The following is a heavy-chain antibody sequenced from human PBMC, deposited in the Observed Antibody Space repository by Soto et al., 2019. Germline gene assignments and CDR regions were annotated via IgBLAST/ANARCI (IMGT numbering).Heavy chain of an antibody. D-gene: IGHD6-6*01. CDR2: IDPSDSYT. CDR3: ARHDWDVEQLVPQIYYYYYGMDV. Sequence: GESLKISCKGSGYSFTSYWISWVRQMPGKGLEWMGRIDPSDSYTNYSPSFQGHVTISADKSISTAYLQWSSLKASDTAMYYCARHDWDVEQLVPQIYYYYYGMDVWGQGTTVTVYS. J-gene: IGHJ6*02. CDR1: GYSFTSYW. V-gene: IGHV5-10-1*01.